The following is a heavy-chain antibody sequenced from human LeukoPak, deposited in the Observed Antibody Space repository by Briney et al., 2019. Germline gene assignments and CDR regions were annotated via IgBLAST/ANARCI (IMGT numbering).Heavy chain of an antibody. Sequence: GASVKVSCKASGYTFTGYYMHWVRQAPGQGLEWMGWINPNSGGTNYAQKFQGRVTMTRDTSISTAYMELSRLRSDDTAVYYCARVTRGRLVYYYYYMDVWGKGTTVTVSS. V-gene: IGHV1-2*02. J-gene: IGHJ6*03. CDR1: GYTFTGYY. CDR3: ARVTRGRLVYYYYYMDV. D-gene: IGHD2-15*01. CDR2: INPNSGGT.